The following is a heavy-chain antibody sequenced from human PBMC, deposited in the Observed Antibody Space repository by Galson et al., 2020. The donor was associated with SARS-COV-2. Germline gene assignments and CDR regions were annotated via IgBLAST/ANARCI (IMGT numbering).Heavy chain of an antibody. J-gene: IGHJ3*02. V-gene: IGHV3-53*01. CDR2: IYSGDNT. CDR1: GFTVSGHY. D-gene: IGHD6-19*01. CDR3: ARPFSTIAVDAFDI. Sequence: GGSLRLSCAASGFTVSGHYMSWVRQAPGKGLEWVSVIYSGDNTYYADSVKGRFTISRDKSTNTVYLRMNSLRVEDTAVYYCARPFSTIAVDAFDIWGQGTLVTVSS.